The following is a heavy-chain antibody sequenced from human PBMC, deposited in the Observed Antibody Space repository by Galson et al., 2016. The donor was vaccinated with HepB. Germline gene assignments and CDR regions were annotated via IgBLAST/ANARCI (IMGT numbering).Heavy chain of an antibody. CDR1: SDSLSNYY. CDR3: SRTSGSYFYYFGMDV. Sequence: ETLSLTCTVSSDSLSNYYWSWIRQPPGKGLEWIGYIYYSGSTSYTPSLKSRVTISLDTSKNQFSLMIHSVTAADTAVYYCSRTSGSYFYYFGMDVWGQGTTVTVSS. J-gene: IGHJ6*02. CDR2: IYYSGST. V-gene: IGHV4-59*08. D-gene: IGHD1-26*01.